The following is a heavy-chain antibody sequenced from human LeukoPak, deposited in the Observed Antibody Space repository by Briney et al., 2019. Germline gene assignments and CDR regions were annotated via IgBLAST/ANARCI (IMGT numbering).Heavy chain of an antibody. V-gene: IGHV5-51*01. J-gene: IGHJ4*02. CDR2: IYPGDSDI. CDR1: VYSFIRYW. Sequence: GESLNISCKGSVYSFIRYWIGWVRQMPGKGLEWMGIIYPGDSDIRYSPSFQGQVTISADKSISTAYLQWSSLKASDTAVYYCARQRGASGSGSNIDYWGQGTLVTVSS. D-gene: IGHD3-10*01. CDR3: ARQRGASGSGSNIDY.